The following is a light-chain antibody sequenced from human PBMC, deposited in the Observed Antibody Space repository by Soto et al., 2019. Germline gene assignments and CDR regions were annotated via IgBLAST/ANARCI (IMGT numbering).Light chain of an antibody. CDR3: QQYGTSPQT. V-gene: IGKV3-11*01. CDR2: DVP. Sequence: EVVLTQSPATLSLSPGEVATLSFRASQSVTIYLAWYQKKSGQPPRLLIYDVPKRATGIPARFSGSGSGTDFTLTISRLAPEDFAVYYCQQYGTSPQTFGQGTKVDIK. CDR1: QSVTIY. J-gene: IGKJ1*01.